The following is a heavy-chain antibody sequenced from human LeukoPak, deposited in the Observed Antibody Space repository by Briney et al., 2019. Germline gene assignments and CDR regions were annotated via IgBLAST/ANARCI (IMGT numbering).Heavy chain of an antibody. Sequence: PGGSLRLSCAASGFTFNDYAIHWVRQAPGKGLEWVSGISWNSAYIGYADSVKGRFTISRDSAKNSLYLQMNSLRAEDTAVYYCARTDYGDYGYWGQGTLVTVSS. CDR2: ISWNSAYI. V-gene: IGHV3-9*01. CDR3: ARTDYGDYGY. D-gene: IGHD4-17*01. J-gene: IGHJ4*02. CDR1: GFTFNDYA.